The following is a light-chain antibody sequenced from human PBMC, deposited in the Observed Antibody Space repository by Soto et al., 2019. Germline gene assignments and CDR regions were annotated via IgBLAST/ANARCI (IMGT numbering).Light chain of an antibody. Sequence: SYELTQPPSVSVAPGQTARITFGGNNIGTKSVHWYQQKPGQAPVLVVFDDSARPSGIPERFSGSNSGNTATLTISRVEAGDEDDYYCQVWYSSTDQNVVFGGGTKLTVL. CDR3: QVWYSSTDQNVV. CDR1: NIGTKS. CDR2: DDS. J-gene: IGLJ2*01. V-gene: IGLV3-21*02.